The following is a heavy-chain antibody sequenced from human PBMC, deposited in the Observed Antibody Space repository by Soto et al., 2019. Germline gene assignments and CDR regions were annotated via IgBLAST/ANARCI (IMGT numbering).Heavy chain of an antibody. V-gene: IGHV1-69*02. CDR2: IIPILGIA. J-gene: IGHJ6*02. CDR1: GGTFSSYT. CDR3: ARQKQLGYSYYGXDV. Sequence: SVKVSCKASGGTFSSYTISWVRQAPGQGLEWMGRIIPILGIANYAQKFQGRVTITADKSTSTAYMELSSLRSEDTAVYYCARQKQLGYSYYGXDVWGQGTTVTVSS. D-gene: IGHD1-1*01.